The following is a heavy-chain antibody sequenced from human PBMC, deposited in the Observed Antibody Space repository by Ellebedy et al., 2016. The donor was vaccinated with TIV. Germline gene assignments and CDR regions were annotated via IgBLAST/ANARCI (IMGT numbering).Heavy chain of an antibody. Sequence: PAGSLRLSCAVSGVTFGSYWMSWVRQAPGKGLEWGANINKQASGKYYVDLVKCRFTISIANAKKSLYLPMDSLSAEDTAVYYCVRYVAAFDIWGQGTMVTVSS. CDR2: INKQASGK. D-gene: IGHD3-16*01. CDR3: VRYVAAFDI. J-gene: IGHJ3*02. V-gene: IGHV3-7*03. CDR1: GVTFGSYW.